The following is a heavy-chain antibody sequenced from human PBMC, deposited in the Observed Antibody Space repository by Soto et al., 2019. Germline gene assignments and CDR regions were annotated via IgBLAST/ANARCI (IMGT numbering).Heavy chain of an antibody. CDR2: IIPIFGTA. J-gene: IGHJ6*02. V-gene: IGHV1-69*01. CDR3: ARAGGYSYGHYYYGMDV. CDR1: GGTFSSYA. Sequence: QVQLVQSGAEVKKPGSSVKVSCKASGGTFSSYAISWVRQAPGQGLEWMGGIIPIFGTASYAQKFQGRVTIPADESTSTAYMELSSLRSEDTAVYYCARAGGYSYGHYYYGMDVWGQGTTVTVSS. D-gene: IGHD5-18*01.